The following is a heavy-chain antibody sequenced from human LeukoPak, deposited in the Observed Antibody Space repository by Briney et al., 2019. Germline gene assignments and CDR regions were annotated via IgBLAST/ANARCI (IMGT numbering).Heavy chain of an antibody. J-gene: IGHJ4*02. CDR1: GFMFSSFS. D-gene: IGHD3-10*02. CDR2: ISAGGST. Sequence: GGSLRLSCAVSGFMFSSFSMSWVRHVPGKGLEWVSTISAGGSTYYADSVKGRFTISRDNSKNTLFLQMNSLRAEDTAIYYCAKRPAAVRGVIPYPDYWGQGTLVTVSS. CDR3: AKRPAAVRGVIPYPDY. V-gene: IGHV3-23*01.